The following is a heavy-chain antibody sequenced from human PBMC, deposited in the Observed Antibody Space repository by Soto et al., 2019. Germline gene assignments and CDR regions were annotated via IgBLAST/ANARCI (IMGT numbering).Heavy chain of an antibody. V-gene: IGHV4-59*08. D-gene: IGHD2-2*01. CDR3: AGRDCSGTNCYYVDYSYRDV. J-gene: IGHJ6*03. CDR1: GGSFSSYY. Sequence: QVQLQESGPGLVRPSETLSLTCTVSGGSFSSYYWTWIRQSPGKGLEWLGYIYYSGSTDYNPSLSGRLDISIDTSKNPFSLRLHSMTAADTAVYFCAGRDCSGTNCYYVDYSYRDVWGKGTTVTVSS. CDR2: IYYSGST.